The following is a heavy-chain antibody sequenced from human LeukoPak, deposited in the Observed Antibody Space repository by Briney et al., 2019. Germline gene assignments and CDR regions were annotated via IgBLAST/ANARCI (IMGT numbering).Heavy chain of an antibody. V-gene: IGHV3-9*01. Sequence: PGRSLRLSCAASGFTFDDYAMHWVRQAPGKGLEWVSGISWNSGSIGYADSVKGRFTISRDNAKNSLYLQMNSLRAEDTAVYYCARDPLAVAATTDYWGQGTLVTVSS. CDR3: ARDPLAVAATTDY. J-gene: IGHJ4*02. D-gene: IGHD2-15*01. CDR2: ISWNSGSI. CDR1: GFTFDDYA.